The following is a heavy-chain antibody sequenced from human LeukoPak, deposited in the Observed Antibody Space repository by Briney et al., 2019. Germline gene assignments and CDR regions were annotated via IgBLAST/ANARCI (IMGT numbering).Heavy chain of an antibody. CDR2: INPNSGGT. V-gene: IGHV1-2*02. Sequence: GASVKVSCKASGYTFTGYYMHWVRQAPGQGLEWMGWINPNSGGTNYAQKFQGRVTMTRDTSISTAYMELSRLRSDDTAVYYCARGGRNRSGWYSYYYYMDVWGKGTTVTVSS. CDR1: GYTFTGYY. D-gene: IGHD6-19*01. CDR3: ARGGRNRSGWYSYYYYMDV. J-gene: IGHJ6*03.